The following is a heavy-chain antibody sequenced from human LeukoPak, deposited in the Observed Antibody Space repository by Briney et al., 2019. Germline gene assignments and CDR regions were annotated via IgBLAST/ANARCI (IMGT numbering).Heavy chain of an antibody. Sequence: PSETLSLTCTVSGGSISSYYWSWIRQPAGKGLEWIGRIYTSGSTNYNPSLKSRVTTSVDTSKNQFSLKLSSVTAADTAVYYCARVHCSSTSCYLSWFDPWGQGTLVTVSS. J-gene: IGHJ5*02. CDR1: GGSISSYY. CDR2: IYTSGST. V-gene: IGHV4-4*07. D-gene: IGHD2-2*01. CDR3: ARVHCSSTSCYLSWFDP.